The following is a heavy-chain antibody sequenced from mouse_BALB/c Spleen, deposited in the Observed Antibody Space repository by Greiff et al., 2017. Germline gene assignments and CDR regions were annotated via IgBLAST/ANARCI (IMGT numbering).Heavy chain of an antibody. CDR3: AREGGAARASARFAY. CDR1: GYTFTSYV. V-gene: IGHV1-14*01. D-gene: IGHD3-1*01. J-gene: IGHJ3*01. CDR2: INPYNDGT. Sequence: EVKLQESGPELVKPGASVKMSCKASGYTFTSYVMHWVKQKPGQGLEWIGYINPYNDGTKYNEKFKGKATLTSDKSSSTAYMELSSLTSEDSAVYYCAREGGAARASARFAYWGQGTLVTVSA.